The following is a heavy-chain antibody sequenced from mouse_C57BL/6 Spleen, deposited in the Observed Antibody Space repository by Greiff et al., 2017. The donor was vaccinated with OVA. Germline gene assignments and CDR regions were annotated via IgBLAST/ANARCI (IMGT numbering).Heavy chain of an antibody. CDR1: GFSLTSYG. D-gene: IGHD4-1*01. Sequence: VKLVESGPGLVPPSQSLSITCTVSGFSLTSYGVHWVRQSPGKGLEWLGVIWSGGSTDYNAAFISRLSISKDNSKSQVFFKMNSLQADDTAIYYCASPLTGYAMDYWGQGTSVTVSS. V-gene: IGHV2-2*01. CDR2: IWSGGST. J-gene: IGHJ4*01. CDR3: ASPLTGYAMDY.